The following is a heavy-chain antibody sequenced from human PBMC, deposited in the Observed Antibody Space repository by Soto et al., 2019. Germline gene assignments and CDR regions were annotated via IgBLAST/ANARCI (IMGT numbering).Heavy chain of an antibody. J-gene: IGHJ4*02. CDR1: VPTFGHNW. Sequence: EVQMLQSGGGMVQPGGSLRLSCVGSVPTFGHNWMSWVRQAPGKGLEWVANIKIDGSEKYYVDSVKGRFAISRDKAKNSVFLQLNSLRTEDTAVYYCARELELVDGFDHWCQGSLVIVSP. V-gene: IGHV3-7*03. CDR3: ARELELVDGFDH. CDR2: IKIDGSEK. D-gene: IGHD2-8*02.